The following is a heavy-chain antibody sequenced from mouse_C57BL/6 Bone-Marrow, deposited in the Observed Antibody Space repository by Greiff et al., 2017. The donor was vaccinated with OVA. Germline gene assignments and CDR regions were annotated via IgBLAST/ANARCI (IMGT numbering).Heavy chain of an antibody. V-gene: IGHV1-75*01. CDR1: GYTFTDYY. Sequence: QVQLKQSGPELVKPGASVKISCKASGYTFTDYYINWVKQRPGPGLEWIGWVFPGSGSTYYNEQFKGKATLTVDKSSSRAYMLLSSLTSEDSAVYFCARGYYGSRAWFAYWGQGTLVTVSA. J-gene: IGHJ3*01. CDR2: VFPGSGST. D-gene: IGHD1-1*01. CDR3: ARGYYGSRAWFAY.